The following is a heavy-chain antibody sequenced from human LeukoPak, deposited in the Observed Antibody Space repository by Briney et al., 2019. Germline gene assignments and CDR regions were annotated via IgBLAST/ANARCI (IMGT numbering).Heavy chain of an antibody. Sequence: GGSLRLSCAASGFSFSRNSMNWVRQAPGKGLEWVSSISSSSIYIYYADSVKGRFTISRDNAKNSLYLQMNSLRAEDTAVYYCARGASVVAGSDDAFDIWGQGTMVTVSS. J-gene: IGHJ3*02. CDR1: GFSFSRNS. V-gene: IGHV3-21*01. D-gene: IGHD6-19*01. CDR3: ARGASVVAGSDDAFDI. CDR2: ISSSSIYI.